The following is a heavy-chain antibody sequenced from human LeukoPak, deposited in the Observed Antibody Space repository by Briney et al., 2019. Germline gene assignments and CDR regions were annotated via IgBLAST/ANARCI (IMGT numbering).Heavy chain of an antibody. CDR1: GGSVSSTHY. V-gene: IGHV4-39*07. CDR2: IYYGRST. CDR3: AKSTYHYDTFVNAFDL. J-gene: IGHJ3*01. D-gene: IGHD3-22*01. Sequence: SETLSLTCTVSGGSVSSTHYWGWIRQPPGKGLEWIGSIYYGRSTYYNASLRSRVTTSVDTSKNQFSLKLSSVTAADTAVYYCAKSTYHYDTFVNAFDLWGQGTVVTVSS.